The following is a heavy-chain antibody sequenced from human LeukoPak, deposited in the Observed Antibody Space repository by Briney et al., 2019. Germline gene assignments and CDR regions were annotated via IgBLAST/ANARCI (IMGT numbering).Heavy chain of an antibody. CDR3: AREAYYYGSGSYYAY. CDR1: GYSISSGYY. J-gene: IGHJ4*02. D-gene: IGHD3-10*01. Sequence: PSETLSLTCAVSGYSISSGYYWGWIRQPPGKGLEWIGIIYHSGSTYYNPSLKSRVTISVDTSKNQFSLKLSSVTAADTAVYYCAREAYYYGSGSYYAYWGQGTLVTVSS. V-gene: IGHV4-38-2*02. CDR2: IYHSGST.